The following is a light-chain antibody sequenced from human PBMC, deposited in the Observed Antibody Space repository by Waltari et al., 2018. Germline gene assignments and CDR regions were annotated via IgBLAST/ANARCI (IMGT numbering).Light chain of an antibody. Sequence: NFMLTQPHSVSESPGKTVTIPCTGSSRSIATNYVQWYQQRPGSDPTTVIYEDNQRPSGAPDRFSGSKSGNTASLTISGLQPEDEADYFCSSYTPTSILVFGGGTKLTV. V-gene: IGLV6-57*02. J-gene: IGLJ2*01. CDR1: SRSIATNY. CDR3: SSYTPTSILV. CDR2: EDN.